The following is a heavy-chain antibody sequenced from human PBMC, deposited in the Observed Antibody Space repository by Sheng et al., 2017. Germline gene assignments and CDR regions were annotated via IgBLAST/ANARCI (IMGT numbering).Heavy chain of an antibody. Sequence: QVQLVQSGAEVKKPGASVKVSCKASGYTFTGYYMNWVRQAPGQGLEWMGWINPNNGDTKYAQKFQGRVTMTRDTSIRTVYMEMSRLRSDDTAVYYCGRASNGDYVGYWGQGTLVTVSS. J-gene: IGHJ4*02. CDR2: INPNNGDT. V-gene: IGHV1-2*02. CDR3: GRASNGDYVGY. CDR1: GYTFTGYY. D-gene: IGHD4-17*01.